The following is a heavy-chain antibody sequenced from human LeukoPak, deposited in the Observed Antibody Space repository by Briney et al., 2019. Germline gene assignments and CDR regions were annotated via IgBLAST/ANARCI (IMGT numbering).Heavy chain of an antibody. CDR1: GYTFTSYY. J-gene: IGHJ4*02. CDR3: ARGALWFGELLPGYYFDY. D-gene: IGHD3-10*01. CDR2: INPSGGST. Sequence: ASVKVSCKASGYTFTSYYMHWVRQAPGQGLECMGIINPSGGSTSYAQKFQGRVTMTRDTSTSTVYMELSSLRSEDTAVYYCARGALWFGELLPGYYFDYWGQGTLVTVSS. V-gene: IGHV1-46*01.